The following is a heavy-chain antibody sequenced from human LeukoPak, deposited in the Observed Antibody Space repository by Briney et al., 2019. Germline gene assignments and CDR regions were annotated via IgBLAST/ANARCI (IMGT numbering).Heavy chain of an antibody. D-gene: IGHD2-15*01. J-gene: IGHJ6*03. Sequence: GGSLRLSCAASGITFSDYYMSWIRRAPGKGLEWVSYISRSGTMIYYADSVKGGFTISRDNAKNSTYLQMNSLRAEDTAVYYCARVGGHTVPTRETASRYMDVWGKGTSVTVSS. CDR2: ISRSGTMI. CDR3: ARVGGHTVPTRETASRYMDV. CDR1: GITFSDYY. V-gene: IGHV3-11*01.